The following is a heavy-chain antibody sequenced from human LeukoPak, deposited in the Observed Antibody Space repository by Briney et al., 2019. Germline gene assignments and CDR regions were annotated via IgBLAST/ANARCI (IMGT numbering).Heavy chain of an antibody. D-gene: IGHD1-26*01. CDR3: AKSGGDSGSSLGY. J-gene: IGHJ4*02. CDR1: GITFSAYS. V-gene: IGHV3-30*18. CDR2: ISYDGSNK. Sequence: PGGSLRLSCAASGITFSAYSMNWIRQAPGKGLEWVGVISYDGSNKYYADSVKGRFTVSRDNSKNTLYLQMNSLRAEDTAVYYCAKSGGDSGSSLGYWGQGTLVTVSP.